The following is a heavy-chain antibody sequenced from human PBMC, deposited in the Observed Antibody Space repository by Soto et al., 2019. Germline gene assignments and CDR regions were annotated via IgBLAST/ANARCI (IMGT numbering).Heavy chain of an antibody. CDR3: ARDDSIAVAGTMFDY. J-gene: IGHJ4*02. CDR2: ISSSSRYI. D-gene: IGHD6-19*01. CDR1: GFTFSSYS. V-gene: IGHV3-21*01. Sequence: EVQLVESGGGLVKPGGSLRLSCAASGFTFSSYSMNWVRQAPGKGLEWVSSISSSSRYIYYADSVKGRFTISRDNAKNSLYLQMNSLRAEDTAVYYCARDDSIAVAGTMFDYWGQGTLVTVSS.